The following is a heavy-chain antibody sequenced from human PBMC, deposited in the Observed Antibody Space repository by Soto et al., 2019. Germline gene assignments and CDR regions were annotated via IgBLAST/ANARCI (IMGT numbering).Heavy chain of an antibody. CDR1: GGSISSGDYY. V-gene: IGHV4-30-4*01. J-gene: IGHJ4*02. D-gene: IGHD3-3*01. CDR2: IYYSGST. Sequence: QVQLQESGPGLVKPSQTLSLTCTVSGGSISSGDYYWSWIRQPPGKGLEWIGYIYYSGSTYYNPSLKSRVTISVATSKNQFALKLSSVTAADTAVYYCARADFWSGYYKNGLYFDYWGQGTLVTVSS. CDR3: ARADFWSGYYKNGLYFDY.